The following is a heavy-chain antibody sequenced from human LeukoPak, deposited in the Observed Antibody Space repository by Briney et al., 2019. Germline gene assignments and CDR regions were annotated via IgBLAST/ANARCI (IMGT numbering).Heavy chain of an antibody. Sequence: KTGGSLRLSCPASGFTFSSYAMSWVRQAPGKGLEWVSYISSSGSTIYYADSVKGRFTISRDNAKNSLYLQMNSLRAEDTAVDYCASEDYYGSGSYGGYWGQGTLVTVSS. J-gene: IGHJ4*02. CDR2: ISSSGSTI. CDR1: GFTFSSYA. D-gene: IGHD3-10*01. V-gene: IGHV3-11*01. CDR3: ASEDYYGSGSYGGY.